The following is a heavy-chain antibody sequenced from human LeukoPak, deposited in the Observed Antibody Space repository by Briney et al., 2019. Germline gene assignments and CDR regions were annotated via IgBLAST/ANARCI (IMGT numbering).Heavy chain of an antibody. CDR3: ARVRSGYLDY. CDR1: GGSISSGGYY. J-gene: IGHJ4*02. D-gene: IGHD3-22*01. CDR2: IYYSGST. V-gene: IGHV4-31*03. Sequence: SETLSLTCTVSGGSISSGGYYWSWIRQHPGKGLEWIGYIYYSGSTYYNPSLKSRVTISVDTSKNQFSLKLSSVTAADTAVYYCARVRSGYLDYWGQGTLVTVSS.